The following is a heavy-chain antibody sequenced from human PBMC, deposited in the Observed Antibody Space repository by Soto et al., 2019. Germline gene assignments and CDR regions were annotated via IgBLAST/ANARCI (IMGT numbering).Heavy chain of an antibody. CDR1: GFTFSSYA. CDR2: ISGSGAGT. CDR3: AKRVDIAVVVAASDY. V-gene: IGHV3-23*01. Sequence: EVQLLESGGGLVQPGGSLRLSCAASGFTFSSYAMSWVRQAPGRGLEWVSGISGSGAGTFYADSVKGRFTISRDNSRNTLYLQMNSLRAEDTAVYFCAKRVDIAVVVAASDYWGQGTLVTVSS. J-gene: IGHJ4*02. D-gene: IGHD2-15*01.